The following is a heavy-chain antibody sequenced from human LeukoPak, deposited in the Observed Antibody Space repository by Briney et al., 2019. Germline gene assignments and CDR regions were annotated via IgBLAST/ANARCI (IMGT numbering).Heavy chain of an antibody. CDR3: ARGPHSSLRSDNKYYYYMDV. CDR2: IYTSGST. CDR1: GGSISSYY. J-gene: IGHJ6*03. Sequence: SETLSLTCTVSGGSISSYYWSWIRQPPGKGLEWIGYIYTSGSTNYNPSLKSRVTISVDTSKNQFSLKLSSVTAADTAVYYCARGPHSSLRSDNKYYYYMDVWGKGTTVTLSS. D-gene: IGHD2-15*01. V-gene: IGHV4-4*09.